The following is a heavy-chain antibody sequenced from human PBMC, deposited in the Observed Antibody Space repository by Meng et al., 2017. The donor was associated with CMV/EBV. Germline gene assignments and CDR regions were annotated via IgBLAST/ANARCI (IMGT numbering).Heavy chain of an antibody. CDR2: INPNSGST. Sequence: ASVKVSCKASGYIFTAYYIYWARQAPEQGLEWMGWINPNSGSTHYAQKFRGRVTVTRDASISTAYMELSSLRSDDTAVYYCARTYTANDPFDFWGQGTMVTVSS. CDR3: ARTYTANDPFDF. J-gene: IGHJ3*01. CDR1: GYIFTAYY. V-gene: IGHV1-2*02. D-gene: IGHD5-18*01.